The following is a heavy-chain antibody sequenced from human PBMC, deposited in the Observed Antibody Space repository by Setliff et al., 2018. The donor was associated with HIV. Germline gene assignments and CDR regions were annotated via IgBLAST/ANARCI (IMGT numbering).Heavy chain of an antibody. CDR1: GFTFSDIE. Sequence: GGSLRLSCGASGFTFSDIEMNWVRQAPGKGLEWVANIKTDGSEKFYVDSVKGRFTISRDNAENSLYLQLNSLRAEDTAVYYCARKLQPGYGMDVWGQGTPVTVSS. V-gene: IGHV3-7*01. D-gene: IGHD5-18*01. CDR3: ARKLQPGYGMDV. J-gene: IGHJ6*02. CDR2: IKTDGSEK.